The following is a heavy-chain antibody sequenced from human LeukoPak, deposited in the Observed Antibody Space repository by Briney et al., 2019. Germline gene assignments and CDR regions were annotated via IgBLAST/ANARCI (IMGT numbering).Heavy chain of an antibody. D-gene: IGHD3-10*01. CDR2: MNPNSGNT. Sequence: GSVKVSCKASGYTFTSYDVNWVRQAAGQGLEWMGWMNPNSGNTGYAQKFQGRVTMTRNISISTAYMELSSLKSEDTAVYYCARGAGYGSGSRDYWGQGTLVTVSS. V-gene: IGHV1-8*01. CDR3: ARGAGYGSGSRDY. CDR1: GYTFTSYD. J-gene: IGHJ4*02.